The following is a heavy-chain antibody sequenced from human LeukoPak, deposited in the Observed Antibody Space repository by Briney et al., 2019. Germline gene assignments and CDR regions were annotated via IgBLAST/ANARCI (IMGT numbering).Heavy chain of an antibody. V-gene: IGHV3-30*02. J-gene: IGHJ2*01. Sequence: GGTLRLSCAASGFTFSGYGMHWVREAPGPGLKGVAFVRYDSSNKYYAASVQGRFTISRDNFKNTMYLQMNSLRAQDPALYYRAKGGHFYYFDVRGRGTLVTVAS. CDR2: VRYDSSNK. D-gene: IGHD2/OR15-2a*01. CDR1: GFTFSGYG. CDR3: AKGGHFYYFDV.